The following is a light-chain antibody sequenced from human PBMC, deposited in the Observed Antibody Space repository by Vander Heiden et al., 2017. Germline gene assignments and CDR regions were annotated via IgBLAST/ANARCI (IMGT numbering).Light chain of an antibody. V-gene: IGKV3-11*01. Sequence: EIVLTQSPATLSLSPGARATLSCTASQRVSSYLAWYQQKPGQAPRLLIYEASNRATGIPARFRGSGSGTDFTLTISSLEPEDFAVYYCQQRSNWPPLTCGGGTKVEIK. J-gene: IGKJ4*01. CDR2: EAS. CDR1: QRVSSY. CDR3: QQRSNWPPLT.